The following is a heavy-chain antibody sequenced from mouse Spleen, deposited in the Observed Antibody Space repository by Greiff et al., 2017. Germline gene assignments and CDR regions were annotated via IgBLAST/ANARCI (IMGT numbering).Heavy chain of an antibody. CDR2: ISSGGSYT. CDR3: AAPAMDY. J-gene: IGHJ4*01. Sequence: EVKLMESGGGLVKPGGSLKLSCAASGFTFSSYAMSWVRQTPEKRLEWVATISSGGSYTYYPDSVKGRFTISRDNAKNTLYLQMSSLRSEDTAVYYCAAPAMDYWGQGTSVTVSS. CDR1: GFTFSSYA. V-gene: IGHV5-9-1*01.